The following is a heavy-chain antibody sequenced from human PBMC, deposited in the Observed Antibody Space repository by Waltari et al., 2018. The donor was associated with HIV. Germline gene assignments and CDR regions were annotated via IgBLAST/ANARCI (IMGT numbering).Heavy chain of an antibody. V-gene: IGHV4-38-2*01. J-gene: IGHJ4*02. CDR3: ASGLPYSSGGGGFDY. CDR1: GYSISSGYY. D-gene: IGHD6-19*01. CDR2: FYHGGTT. Sequence: QLQGTGPGLVKPSETLALICDVSGYSISSGYYWGWIRQPPGKGLEWIGHFYHGGTTFYNPSLKSRVSIAVDTSKNQFSLSLTSVTAADAAVYYCASGLPYSSGGGGFDYWGRGNLVTVSS.